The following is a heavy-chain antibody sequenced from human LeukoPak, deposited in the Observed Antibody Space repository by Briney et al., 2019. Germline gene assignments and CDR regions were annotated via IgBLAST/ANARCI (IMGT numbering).Heavy chain of an antibody. J-gene: IGHJ4*02. V-gene: IGHV3-21*01. CDR2: ISSSSSYI. CDR3: AGHGSGRGLYYFDY. D-gene: IGHD3-10*01. CDR1: RFTFRSYS. Sequence: PVGSPRLSCAASRFTFRSYSMNWVREAPGKGLEWVSSISSSSSYIYYADSVKGRFTISRDNAKNSLYLQMNSLRAEDTAVYYCAGHGSGRGLYYFDYWGQGTLVTVSS.